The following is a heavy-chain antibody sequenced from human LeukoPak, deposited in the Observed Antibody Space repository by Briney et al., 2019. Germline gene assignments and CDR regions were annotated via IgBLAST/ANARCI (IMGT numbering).Heavy chain of an antibody. J-gene: IGHJ3*02. CDR1: GYTFTSYG. D-gene: IGHD3-3*01. CDR2: IGAYNGNT. Sequence: ASVKVSCKASGYTFTSYGISWVRQAPGQGLEWLGWIGAYNGNTNYAQKLQGRVTITTDTSTSTAYMELSSLRSEDTAVYYCARGGGDYDFWSGYYSGQDAFDIWGQGRMVTVSS. V-gene: IGHV1-18*01. CDR3: ARGGGDYDFWSGYYSGQDAFDI.